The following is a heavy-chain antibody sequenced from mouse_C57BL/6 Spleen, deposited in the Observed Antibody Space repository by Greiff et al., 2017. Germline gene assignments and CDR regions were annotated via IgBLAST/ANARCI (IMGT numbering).Heavy chain of an antibody. V-gene: IGHV2-9-1*01. D-gene: IGHD2-5*01. Sequence: VKLVESGPGLVAPSQSLSITCTVSGFSLTSYAISWVRQPPGKGLEWLGVIWTGGGTNYNSALKSRLSISKDNSKSQVFLKMNSLQTDDTARYYCARNKGSNYPNYLDYWGQGTTLTVSS. CDR3: ARNKGSNYPNYLDY. J-gene: IGHJ2*01. CDR2: IWTGGGT. CDR1: GFSLTSYA.